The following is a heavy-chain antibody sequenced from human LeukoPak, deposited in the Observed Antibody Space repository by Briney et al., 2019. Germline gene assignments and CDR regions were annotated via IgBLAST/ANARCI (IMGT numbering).Heavy chain of an antibody. V-gene: IGHV3-48*03. D-gene: IGHD6-19*01. CDR2: ISSSGSTI. CDR1: GFTFSSYD. J-gene: IGHJ2*01. Sequence: GGSLRLSCAASGFTFSSYDMNWVRQAPGKGLEWVSYISSSGSTIYYADSVRGRFTISRDNAKNSMYLQMISLRAEDTAVYYCARDLRFVAVTVNYYFDLWGRGTLVTVSS. CDR3: ARDLRFVAVTVNYYFDL.